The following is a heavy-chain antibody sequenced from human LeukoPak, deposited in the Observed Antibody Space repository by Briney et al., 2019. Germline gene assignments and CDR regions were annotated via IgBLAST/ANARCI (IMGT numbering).Heavy chain of an antibody. D-gene: IGHD3-10*01. CDR2: INPSGGST. CDR1: GYTFTIYY. V-gene: IGHV1-46*01. J-gene: IGHJ5*02. CDR3: ARVLSPEGYGSGSYWFDP. Sequence: ASVKVSCKASGYTFTIYYMHWVRQAPGQGLEWMGIINPSGGSTSYAQKFQGRVTMTRDTSTSTVYMELSSLRSEDTAVYYCARVLSPEGYGSGSYWFDPWGQGTLVTVSS.